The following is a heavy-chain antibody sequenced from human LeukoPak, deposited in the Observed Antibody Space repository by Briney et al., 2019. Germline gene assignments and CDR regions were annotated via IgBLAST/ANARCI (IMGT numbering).Heavy chain of an antibody. CDR2: ISAYNGNT. Sequence: GASVKVSCKASGYTFTSYGISWVRQAPGQGLEWMGWISAYNGNTNYAQKLQGRVTMTTDTSTCTAYMELRSLRSDDTAVYYCARVPGKYDFWSGYYPDAFDIWGQGTMVTVSS. CDR3: ARVPGKYDFWSGYYPDAFDI. V-gene: IGHV1-18*01. CDR1: GYTFTSYG. J-gene: IGHJ3*02. D-gene: IGHD3-3*01.